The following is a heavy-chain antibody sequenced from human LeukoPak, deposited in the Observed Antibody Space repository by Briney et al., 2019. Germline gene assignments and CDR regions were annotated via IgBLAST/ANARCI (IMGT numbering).Heavy chain of an antibody. Sequence: GGSLRLSCAASGFTFSYYAMHWVRQAPGKGLEWVAVISYDGSNEYYADSVKGRFTISRDNAKNSLYLQMNSLRAEDTAVYYCARYGPRRRAFDIWGQGTMVTVSS. V-gene: IGHV3-30-3*01. D-gene: IGHD4-17*01. CDR1: GFTFSYYA. CDR3: ARYGPRRRAFDI. CDR2: ISYDGSNE. J-gene: IGHJ3*02.